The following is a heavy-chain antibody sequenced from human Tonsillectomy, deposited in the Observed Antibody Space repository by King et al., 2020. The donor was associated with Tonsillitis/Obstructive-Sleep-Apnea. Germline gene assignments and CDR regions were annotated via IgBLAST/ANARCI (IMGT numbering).Heavy chain of an antibody. D-gene: IGHD4-17*01. CDR3: AGGFTPVNTLSIYYHFYMDV. V-gene: IGHV4-34*01. J-gene: IGHJ6*03. CDR2: INHSGST. Sequence: VQLQQWGAGLLKPSETLSLTCAVYGESFSGYSWNWIRQPPGQGLEWIGEINHSGSTNYNPSLKSRVTISLDTSKNQFSLNLISVTAADTAVYYCAGGFTPVNTLSIYYHFYMDVWGKGTTVTVSS. CDR1: GESFSGYS.